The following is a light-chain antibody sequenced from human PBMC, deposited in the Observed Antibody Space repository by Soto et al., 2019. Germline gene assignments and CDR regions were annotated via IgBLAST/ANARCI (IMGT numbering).Light chain of an antibody. V-gene: IGKV4-1*01. Sequence: DIVMTQSPDSLAVSLGERATINCKSSQSVLYSSNNKNYLACYQQKPGQPPKLLLKGASTRESGVPDRFSGSGSGTVFTHTITSLQADDVAVYYFQQYYSTPLTFGGGTNVEIK. CDR2: GAS. CDR3: QQYYSTPLT. CDR1: QSVLYSSNNKNY. J-gene: IGKJ4*01.